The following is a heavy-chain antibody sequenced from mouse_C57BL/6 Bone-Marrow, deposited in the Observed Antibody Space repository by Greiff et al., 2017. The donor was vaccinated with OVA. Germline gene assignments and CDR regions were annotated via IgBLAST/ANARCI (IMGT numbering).Heavy chain of an antibody. CDR2: LSSGGDYI. J-gene: IGHJ3*01. Sequence: EVQRVESGEGLVKPGGSLKLSCAASGFNFSSYAMSWVRQTPEKRLEWVAYLSSGGDYIYYADTVNGRFTISRDNARNTLYLQMSSLKSEDTAMYYCTRDRSFAYWGQGTLVTVSA. V-gene: IGHV5-9-1*02. CDR3: TRDRSFAY. CDR1: GFNFSSYA.